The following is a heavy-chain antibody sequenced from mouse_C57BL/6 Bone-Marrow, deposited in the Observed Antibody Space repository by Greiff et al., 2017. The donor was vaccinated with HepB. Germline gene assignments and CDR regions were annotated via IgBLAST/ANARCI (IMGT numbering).Heavy chain of an antibody. CDR2: IHPNSGST. J-gene: IGHJ2*01. CDR1: GYTFTSYR. D-gene: IGHD1-1*01. V-gene: IGHV1-64*01. CDR3: ARRSGIYYYGSSPYFDY. Sequence: QVQLQQPGAELVKPGASVKLSCKASGYTFTSYRMHWVKQRPGQGLEWIGMIHPNSGSTNYNEKFKSKATLTVDKSSSTAYMQLSSLTSEDSAVYYCARRSGIYYYGSSPYFDYWGQGTTLTVSS.